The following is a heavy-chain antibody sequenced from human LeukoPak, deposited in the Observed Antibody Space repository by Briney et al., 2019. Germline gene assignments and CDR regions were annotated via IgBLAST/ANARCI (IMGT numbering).Heavy chain of an antibody. Sequence: GGSLRLSCAASGLTVSSNYMSWVRQAPGKGLEWVSVIYSGGTIYYADSVKGRFTISRDNSKNTLYLQMNSLRAEDTAVYYCAKEIRYFDWLYAFDIWGQGTMVTVSS. D-gene: IGHD3-9*01. CDR2: IYSGGTI. CDR1: GLTVSSNY. CDR3: AKEIRYFDWLYAFDI. J-gene: IGHJ3*02. V-gene: IGHV3-53*01.